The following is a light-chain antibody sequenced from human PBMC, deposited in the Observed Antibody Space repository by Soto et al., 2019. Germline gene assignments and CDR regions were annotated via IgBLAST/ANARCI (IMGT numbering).Light chain of an antibody. Sequence: QSVLNQPASVSGSPGQSITISCTGTSSDVGSYNFVSWYQQHPGKAPKLMIYEGSKRPSGVSSRFSGSKSGNTASLTISGLQAEDEADYHCCSYAGSATLYVFGTGTKVTV. CDR2: EGS. V-gene: IGLV2-23*01. J-gene: IGLJ1*01. CDR1: SSDVGSYNF. CDR3: CSYAGSATLYV.